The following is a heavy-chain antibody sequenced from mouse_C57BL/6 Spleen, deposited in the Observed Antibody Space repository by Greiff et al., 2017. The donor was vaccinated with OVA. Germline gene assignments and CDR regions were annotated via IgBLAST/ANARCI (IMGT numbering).Heavy chain of an antibody. Sequence: EVMLVESGGGLVQPKGSLKLSCAASGFSFNTYAMNWVRQAPGKGLEWVARIRSKSNNYATYYADSVKDRFTISRDDSESMLYLQMNNLKTEDTAMYYCVRPEIYDGSFAYWGQGTLVTVSA. D-gene: IGHD2-3*01. CDR3: VRPEIYDGSFAY. J-gene: IGHJ3*01. V-gene: IGHV10-1*01. CDR1: GFSFNTYA. CDR2: IRSKSNNYAT.